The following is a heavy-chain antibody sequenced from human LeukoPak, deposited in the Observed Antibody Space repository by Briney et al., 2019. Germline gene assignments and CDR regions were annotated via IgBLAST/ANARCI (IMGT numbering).Heavy chain of an antibody. CDR3: ARDRGISGYRGYNWFDP. V-gene: IGHV3-21*01. CDR1: GFTFSSYS. Sequence: GGSLRLSCAASGFTFSSYSMNWVRQAPGKGLEWVSSISSSSSYIYYADSVKGRFTISRDNAKNSLYLQMNSLRAEDTAVYYCARDRGISGYRGYNWFDPWGQGTLVTVSS. D-gene: IGHD1-26*01. CDR2: ISSSSSYI. J-gene: IGHJ5*02.